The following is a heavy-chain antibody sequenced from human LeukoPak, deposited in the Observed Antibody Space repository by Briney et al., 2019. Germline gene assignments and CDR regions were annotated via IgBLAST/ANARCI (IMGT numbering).Heavy chain of an antibody. CDR1: GYTFIDNY. J-gene: IGHJ6*02. D-gene: IGHD3-22*01. Sequence: ASVTVSCKASGYTFIDNYFHWVRQAPGQGLEWMGWINPNTGVTHYAQKFQGRVTMTRDTSISTAYLELSRLKSGDTAVYYCARDLLDSSRYYVYYYYGMDVWGQGTTVTVSS. CDR2: INPNTGVT. V-gene: IGHV1-2*02. CDR3: ARDLLDSSRYYVYYYYGMDV.